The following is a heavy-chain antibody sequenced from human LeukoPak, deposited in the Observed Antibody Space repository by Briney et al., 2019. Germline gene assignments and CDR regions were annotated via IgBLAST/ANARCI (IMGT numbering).Heavy chain of an antibody. J-gene: IGHJ4*02. CDR2: IYSGGST. D-gene: IGHD3-16*01. CDR1: GFTVSNNY. V-gene: IGHV3-53*01. Sequence: GGSLRLSCAASGFTVSNNYMTWVRQAPGKGLEWVSVIYSGGSTYYADSVRGRFTISRDHSKNTLYFQMNNLRAEDTAVYYCASVGVSAGYWGQGTLVTVSS. CDR3: ASVGVSAGY.